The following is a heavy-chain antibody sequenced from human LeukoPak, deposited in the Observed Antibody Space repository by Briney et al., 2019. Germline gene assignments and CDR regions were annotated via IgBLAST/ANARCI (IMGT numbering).Heavy chain of an antibody. CDR1: GGSISSYN. J-gene: IGHJ4*02. Sequence: SETLSLTCTVSGGSISSYNWSWIRQSAGKGLEWIGRIFTSGSTIYHPSLKSRVTMSVDTSKNQFSLKLSSVTAADTAVYYCARDYDFWSGSGYWGQGTLVTVSS. CDR3: ARDYDFWSGSGY. D-gene: IGHD3-3*01. V-gene: IGHV4-4*07. CDR2: IFTSGST.